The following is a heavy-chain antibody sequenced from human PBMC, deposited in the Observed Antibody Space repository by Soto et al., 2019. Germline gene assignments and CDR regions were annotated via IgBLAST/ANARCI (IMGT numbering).Heavy chain of an antibody. J-gene: IGHJ2*01. CDR2: IYYSGST. CDR1: GGSINSGDYY. Sequence: QVQLQESGPGLVKPSQTLSLTCTVSGGSINSGDYYWSWIRQPPGKGLEYIGYIYYSGSTYYNPSLKTRATISVDTPKNQFSLRLSSVTAADTAVYFCAREKDYGDYDTWYFDLWGRGTLVTVSS. CDR3: AREKDYGDYDTWYFDL. V-gene: IGHV4-30-4*01. D-gene: IGHD4-17*01.